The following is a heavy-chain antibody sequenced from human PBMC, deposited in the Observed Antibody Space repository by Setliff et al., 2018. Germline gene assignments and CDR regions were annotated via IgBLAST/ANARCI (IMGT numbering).Heavy chain of an antibody. Sequence: SETLSLTCTVSGGSISRSSYNWGWILQPPGKGLEWIGSIYYSGSTYYNPSLKSRVTIPVDTSKNQFSLKLSSVTAADTAVYYCARAAGYSSSWYHYYYGMDVWGQGTTVTVSS. CDR3: ARAAGYSSSWYHYYYGMDV. CDR2: IYYSGST. CDR1: GGSISRSSYN. V-gene: IGHV4-39*01. J-gene: IGHJ6*02. D-gene: IGHD6-13*01.